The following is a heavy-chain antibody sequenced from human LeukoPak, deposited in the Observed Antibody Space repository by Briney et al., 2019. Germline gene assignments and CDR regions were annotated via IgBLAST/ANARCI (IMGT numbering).Heavy chain of an antibody. D-gene: IGHD1-26*01. V-gene: IGHV4-59*08. J-gene: IGHJ5*02. Sequence: PLETLSLTCAVSGGSIATYYWSWIRQPPGKGLDWIGYLFYTGSTTYNPSLKSRVTISLDTSKSQFSLKLSSVTAADTAVYYCAAYTGSYSSWFDPWGQRTLVTVSS. CDR1: GGSIATYY. CDR3: AAYTGSYSSWFDP. CDR2: LFYTGST.